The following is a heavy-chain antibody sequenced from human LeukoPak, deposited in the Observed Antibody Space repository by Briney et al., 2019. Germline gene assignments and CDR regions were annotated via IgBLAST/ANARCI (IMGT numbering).Heavy chain of an antibody. Sequence: GESLKFSCKASEYSFTSYWIGWLRRLPGKGREWLGIIIPDDADTRYSPSFQGQVTISADTSISNASLQRSSLMASDTAMYYCTRHSHSSASASYSSNLNVWGKGTTVTVSS. D-gene: IGHD6-19*01. V-gene: IGHV5-51*01. CDR1: EYSFTSYW. CDR3: TRHSHSSASASYSSNLNV. CDR2: IIPDDADT. J-gene: IGHJ6*04.